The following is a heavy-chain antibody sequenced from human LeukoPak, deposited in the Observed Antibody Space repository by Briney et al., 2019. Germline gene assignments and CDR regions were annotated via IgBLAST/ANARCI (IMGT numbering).Heavy chain of an antibody. Sequence: SETLSLTCTVSGGSISSSSYYWGWIRQPPGKGLEWIGSVYYSGSTYYNPSLKSLVTISVDTSKNQFSLKLSSVTAADTAVYYCAREYSSGWYGVFWYFDLWGRGTLVTVSS. CDR1: GGSISSSSYY. V-gene: IGHV4-39*07. J-gene: IGHJ2*01. CDR2: VYYSGST. D-gene: IGHD6-19*01. CDR3: AREYSSGWYGVFWYFDL.